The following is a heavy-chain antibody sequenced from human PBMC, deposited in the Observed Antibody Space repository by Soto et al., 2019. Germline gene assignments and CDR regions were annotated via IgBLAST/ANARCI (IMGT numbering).Heavy chain of an antibody. V-gene: IGHV4-59*01. D-gene: IGHD3-10*01. J-gene: IGHJ2*01. Sequence: QVQLQESGPGLVKPSETLSLTCTVSGGSISSDYWRWIRQPPGKGLEWIGYIYYSGSTNYNPSLKSRVTISVDTYKNQFSLRLRYVTAADTAVYYCARERVTMVRGVIPQNWYCDRWGRVTLVTVAS. CDR1: GGSISSDY. CDR2: IYYSGST. CDR3: ARERVTMVRGVIPQNWYCDR.